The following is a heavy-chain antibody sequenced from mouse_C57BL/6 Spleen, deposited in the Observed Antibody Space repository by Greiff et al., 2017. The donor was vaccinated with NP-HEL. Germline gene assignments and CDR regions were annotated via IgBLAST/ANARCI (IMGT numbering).Heavy chain of an antibody. V-gene: IGHV1-82*01. CDR2: IYPGDGDT. CDR3: ARDGGYDGFAY. J-gene: IGHJ3*01. CDR1: GYAFSSSW. D-gene: IGHD2-2*01. Sequence: VQLQQSGPELAKPGASVKISCKASGYAFSSSWMNWVKQRPGKGLEWIGRIYPGDGDTNYNGKFKGKATLTADKSSSTAYMQLSSLTSEDSAVYFCARDGGYDGFAYWGQGTLVTVSA.